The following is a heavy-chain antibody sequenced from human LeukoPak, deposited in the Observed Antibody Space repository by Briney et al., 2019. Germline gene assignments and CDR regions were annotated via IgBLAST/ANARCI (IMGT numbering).Heavy chain of an antibody. J-gene: IGHJ4*02. CDR1: GFTFSSYN. Sequence: GGSLRLSCAASGFTFSSYNMNWVRQAPGKGLEWVSFISSSSSTIYYADSVKGRFTISRDNAKNSLYLQMNSLRAEGTAAYYCAREEGFDYWGQGTLVTVSS. CDR3: AREEGFDY. V-gene: IGHV3-48*01. CDR2: ISSSSSTI.